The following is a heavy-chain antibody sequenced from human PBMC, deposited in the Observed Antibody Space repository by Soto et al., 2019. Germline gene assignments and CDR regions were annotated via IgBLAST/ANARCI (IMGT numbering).Heavy chain of an antibody. V-gene: IGHV3-74*01. J-gene: IGHJ6*02. Sequence: EGSMRLSWRGTGIPFRGYWMHWVRQSSGKDLVWVSRINSDGTTTAYADSVKGRFSNCRDNSKSTLFLQMTSLRAVDTAVYYCTHCRGESCHGGYFGMDVWGQGTTVTVSS. CDR2: INSDGTTT. CDR1: GIPFRGYW. D-gene: IGHD2-21*01. CDR3: THCRGESCHGGYFGMDV.